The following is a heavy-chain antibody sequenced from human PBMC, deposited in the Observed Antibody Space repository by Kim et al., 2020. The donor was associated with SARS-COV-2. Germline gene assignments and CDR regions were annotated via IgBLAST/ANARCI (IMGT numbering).Heavy chain of an antibody. CDR2: VTHGGST. CDR3: ARAVDSTGCYH. J-gene: IGHJ5*02. V-gene: IGHV4-34*01. Sequence: SETLSLTCSVSGGSLIGYYWAWIRQTPGKGLEWIGEVTHGGSTNSSPSLKDRVSISADMSKRQFSLKLASVTAADTAVYFCARAVDSTGCYHWGQGTLVT. CDR1: GGSLIGYY. D-gene: IGHD3-22*01.